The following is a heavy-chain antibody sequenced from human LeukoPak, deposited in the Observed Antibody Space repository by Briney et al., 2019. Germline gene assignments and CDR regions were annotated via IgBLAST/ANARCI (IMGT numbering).Heavy chain of an antibody. D-gene: IGHD3-22*01. Sequence: GGSLRLSCAASGFTFSSFGVHWVRQAPGKGLEWAAFIYYDGSKTYYADSVKGRFTISRDNSKNTLFLQMNSLRAEDTAVYYCAKDINYYDSSGLLGDYWGQGTLVTVSS. J-gene: IGHJ4*02. CDR1: GFTFSSFG. CDR3: AKDINYYDSSGLLGDY. CDR2: IYYDGSKT. V-gene: IGHV3-30*02.